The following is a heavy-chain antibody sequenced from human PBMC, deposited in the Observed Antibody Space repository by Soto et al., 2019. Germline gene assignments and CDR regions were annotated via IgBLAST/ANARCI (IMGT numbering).Heavy chain of an antibody. Sequence: PGGSLRLSCAASGFTFSSYSMTWVRQAPGKGLEWVSGISGSGATTSYADSVKGRFTVSRDNSKTTLYLQMNSLRVEDTAFYHCAKLRYFDWSAYNWFEYWGQGTPVTVSS. J-gene: IGHJ5*01. CDR1: GFTFSSYS. CDR2: ISGSGATT. D-gene: IGHD3-9*01. V-gene: IGHV3-23*01. CDR3: AKLRYFDWSAYNWFEY.